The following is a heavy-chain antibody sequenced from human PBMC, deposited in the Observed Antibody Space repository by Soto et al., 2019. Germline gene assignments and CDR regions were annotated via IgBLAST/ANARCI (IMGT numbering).Heavy chain of an antibody. CDR2: IYYSGST. Sequence: SETLSLTCTVSGGSISSSSYYWGWIRQPPGKGLEWIGSIYYSGSTYYNPSLKSRVTISVDTSKNQFSLKLSSVTAADTAVYYCARHKLLAHQLVVVVAATSGELDYWGQGTLVTVSS. D-gene: IGHD2-15*01. V-gene: IGHV4-39*01. J-gene: IGHJ4*02. CDR3: ARHKLLAHQLVVVVAATSGELDY. CDR1: GGSISSSSYY.